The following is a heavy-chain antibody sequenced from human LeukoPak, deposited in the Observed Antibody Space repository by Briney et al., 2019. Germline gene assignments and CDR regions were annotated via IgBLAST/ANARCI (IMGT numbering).Heavy chain of an antibody. D-gene: IGHD5-18*01. CDR3: ARARGNTYGYFEY. J-gene: IGHJ4*02. V-gene: IGHV3-74*01. CDR2: INGDASST. CDR1: GLTLSGYW. Sequence: PGGSLRLSCAASGLTLSGYWMHWVRQAPGKGLVWVSRINGDASSTSYADSVKGRFTISSDNAKSTLYLQMNSLRVEDTAVYYCARARGNTYGYFEYWGQGTLVTVSS.